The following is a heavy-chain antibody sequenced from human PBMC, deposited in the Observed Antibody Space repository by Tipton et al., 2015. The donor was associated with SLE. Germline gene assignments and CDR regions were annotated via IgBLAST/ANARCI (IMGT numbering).Heavy chain of an antibody. CDR3: AKDWASIITGTMGLLDY. CDR2: ISGSGGST. CDR1: GFTFSDYY. Sequence: SLRLSCAASGFTFSDYYMSWIRQAPGKGLEWVSAISGSGGSTYYADSVKGRFTISRDNSKNTLYLQMNSLRAEDTAVYYCAKDWASIITGTMGLLDYWGQGTLVTVSS. J-gene: IGHJ4*02. D-gene: IGHD1-7*01. V-gene: IGHV3-23*01.